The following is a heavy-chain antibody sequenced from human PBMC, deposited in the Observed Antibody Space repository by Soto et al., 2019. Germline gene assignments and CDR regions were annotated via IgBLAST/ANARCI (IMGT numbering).Heavy chain of an antibody. J-gene: IGHJ4*02. V-gene: IGHV1-18*01. CDR2: INTYNGNT. Sequence: QVQLVQSGAEVKKPGASVKVSCKTSGYTFINYGISWARQAPGQGLEWMGWINTYNGNTNYAQKVQGRVTMTTDTSTRTAYMELRSLTTDDTAVYYCARFLTVTTEDDYRGKGTLVTASS. D-gene: IGHD4-17*01. CDR3: ARFLTVTTEDDY. CDR1: GYTFINYG.